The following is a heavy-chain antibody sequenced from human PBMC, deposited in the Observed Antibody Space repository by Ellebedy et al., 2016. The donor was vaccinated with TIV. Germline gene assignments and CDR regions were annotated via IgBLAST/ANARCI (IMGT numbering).Heavy chain of an antibody. Sequence: PGGSLRLSCATSGFAFSSYAMSWVRQAPGKGLEWVSAISDNGVITKYADYVKGRFTISRDNSKNTLYLQMNSLRAEDTAVYYCAKGGSKSGYSFDLWGRGTLVTVSS. J-gene: IGHJ2*01. CDR1: GFAFSSYA. D-gene: IGHD3-3*01. CDR2: ISDNGVIT. CDR3: AKGGSKSGYSFDL. V-gene: IGHV3-23*01.